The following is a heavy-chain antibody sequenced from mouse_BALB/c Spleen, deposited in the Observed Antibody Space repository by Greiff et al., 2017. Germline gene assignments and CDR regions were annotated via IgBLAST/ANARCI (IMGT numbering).Heavy chain of an antibody. J-gene: IGHJ1*01. CDR3: TREGYYGSSWYFDV. CDR1: GYTFTSYY. Sequence: QVQLQQSGAELVKPGASVKLSCKASGYTFTSYYMYWVKQRPGQGLEWIGGINPSNGGTNFNEKFKSKATLTVDKSSSTAYMQLSSLTSEDSAVYYCTREGYYGSSWYFDVWGAGTTVTVSS. V-gene: IGHV1S81*02. D-gene: IGHD1-1*01. CDR2: INPSNGGT.